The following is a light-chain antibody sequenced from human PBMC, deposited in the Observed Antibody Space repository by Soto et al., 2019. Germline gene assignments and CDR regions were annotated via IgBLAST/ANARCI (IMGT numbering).Light chain of an antibody. Sequence: SALTRPASVSGSPGRSITSACTGSSSDVGASTYVSWYQQHPNRAPQLLIYEVTNRPSGISSRFSGSKSGNTASLSISGLQAEDEADYYCCSYTTNSTLFGTGTKV. J-gene: IGLJ1*01. CDR3: CSYTTNSTL. CDR2: EVT. V-gene: IGLV2-14*01. CDR1: SSDVGASTY.